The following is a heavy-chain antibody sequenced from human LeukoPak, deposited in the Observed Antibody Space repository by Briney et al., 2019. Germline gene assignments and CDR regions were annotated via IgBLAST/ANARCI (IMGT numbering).Heavy chain of an antibody. V-gene: IGHV4-39*01. CDR1: GGSISSSSYH. CDR2: IYYSGST. D-gene: IGHD3-22*01. CDR3: ARSYYYDSSGYYKGLFDYFDY. Sequence: SETLSLTCTVSGGSISSSSYHWGWIRQPPGKGLEWIGSIYYSGSTYYNPSLKSRVTISVDTSKNQFSLKLSSVTAADTAVYYCARSYYYDSSGYYKGLFDYFDYWGQGTLVTVSS. J-gene: IGHJ4*02.